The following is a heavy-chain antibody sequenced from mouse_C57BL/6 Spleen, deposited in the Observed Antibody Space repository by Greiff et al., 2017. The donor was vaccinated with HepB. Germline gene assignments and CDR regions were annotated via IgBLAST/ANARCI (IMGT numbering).Heavy chain of an antibody. CDR3: ARSACNGDGGFAY. Sequence: VQLQQSGPELVKPGASVKIPCKASGYTFTDYNMDWVKQSHGKSLEWIGDINPNNGGTIYNQKFKGKATLTVDKSSSTAYMELRSLTSEDTAVYYCARSACNGDGGFAYWGQGTLVTVSA. D-gene: IGHD4-1*01. CDR2: INPNNGGT. V-gene: IGHV1-18*01. J-gene: IGHJ3*01. CDR1: GYTFTDYN.